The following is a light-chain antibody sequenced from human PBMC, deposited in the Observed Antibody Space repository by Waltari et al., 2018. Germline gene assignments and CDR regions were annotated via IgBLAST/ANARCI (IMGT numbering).Light chain of an antibody. CDR3: QQYGSSVMYT. CDR1: QSLSRSR. CDR2: AAS. Sequence: VLTQSPGTLSLSTGEGATLSCRASQSLSRSRLAWYQQKPGQAPRLLIYAASSRATGIPDRFSGSGSGTDFSLTISRVEPEDFAVYYCQQYGSSVMYTFGQGTKLEIQ. J-gene: IGKJ2*01. V-gene: IGKV3-20*01.